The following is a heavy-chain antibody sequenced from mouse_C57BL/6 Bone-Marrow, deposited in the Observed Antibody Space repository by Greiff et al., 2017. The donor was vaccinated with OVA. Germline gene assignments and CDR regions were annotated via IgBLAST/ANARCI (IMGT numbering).Heavy chain of an antibody. V-gene: IGHV8-8*01. J-gene: IGHJ2*01. CDR2: IWWDDDK. CDR3: ARIAPIYYDYDEGHFDY. CDR1: GFSLSTFGMG. D-gene: IGHD2-4*01. Sequence: QVTLKESGPGILQPSQTLSLTCSFYGFSLSTFGMGVGWIRQPSGKGLEWLAHIWWDDDKYYNPALKSRLTISKDTSKNQVFLKIANVDTADTATYYCARIAPIYYDYDEGHFDYWGQGTTLTVSS.